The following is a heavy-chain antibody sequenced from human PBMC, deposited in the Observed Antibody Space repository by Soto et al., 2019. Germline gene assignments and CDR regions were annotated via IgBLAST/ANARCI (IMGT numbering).Heavy chain of an antibody. CDR3: AIYGLGFGEAHNWFDT. CDR1: GYTFTSYG. V-gene: IGHV1-18*01. CDR2: ISAYNGNT. J-gene: IGHJ5*02. D-gene: IGHD3-10*01. Sequence: ASVKVSCKASGYTFTSYGISWVRQAPGQGLEWMGWISAYNGNTNYAQKLQGKXTIXTNTSTSTAYMELRSLRSDDTAVYYCAIYGLGFGEAHNWFDTWGQVTLVTFAS.